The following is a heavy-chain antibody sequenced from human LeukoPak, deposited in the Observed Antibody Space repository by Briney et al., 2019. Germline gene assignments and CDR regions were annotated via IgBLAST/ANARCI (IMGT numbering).Heavy chain of an antibody. CDR3: ARDQGYSSSVFDY. CDR1: GFTFSSYS. V-gene: IGHV3-21*03. J-gene: IGHJ4*02. D-gene: IGHD6-6*01. Sequence: KPGGSLRLSCAASGFTFSSYSMNWVRQAPGKGLEWVSSISSSSSYIYYADSVKGRFTISRDNAKNSLYLQMNSLRAEDTAVYYCARDQGYSSSVFDYWGQGTLVTVSS. CDR2: ISSSSSYI.